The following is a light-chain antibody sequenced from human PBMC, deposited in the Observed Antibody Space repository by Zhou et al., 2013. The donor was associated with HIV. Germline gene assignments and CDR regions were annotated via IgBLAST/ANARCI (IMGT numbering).Light chain of an antibody. CDR3: CSYRTSTTLL. CDR2: DVN. J-gene: IGLJ2*01. Sequence: QSALTQPASVSGSPGQSITISCTGTSGDIGYYDYVSWYQLHPDRAPRLIIYDVNHRPSGIPDRFSGSKSGYTASLTISGLHVEDEADYYCCSYRTSTTLLFGGGTKLAVL. V-gene: IGLV2-14*03. CDR1: SGDIGYYDY.